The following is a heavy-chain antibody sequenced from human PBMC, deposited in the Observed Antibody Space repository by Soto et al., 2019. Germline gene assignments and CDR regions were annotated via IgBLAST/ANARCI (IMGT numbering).Heavy chain of an antibody. CDR3: ASRVRGNYYYSYMDV. J-gene: IGHJ6*03. CDR2: ISAYNGNT. CDR1: GYTFTSYG. D-gene: IGHD3-10*01. Sequence: ASVKVSCKASGYTFTSYGISWVRQAPGQGLEWMGWISAYNGNTNYAQKLQGRVTMTTDTSTSTAYMELRSLRSDDTAVYYCASRVRGNYYYSYMDVWGKGTTVTVSS. V-gene: IGHV1-18*01.